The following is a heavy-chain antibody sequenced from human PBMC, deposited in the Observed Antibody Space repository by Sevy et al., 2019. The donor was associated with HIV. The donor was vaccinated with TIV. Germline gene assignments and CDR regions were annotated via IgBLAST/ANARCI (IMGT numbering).Heavy chain of an antibody. CDR2: IRYDGCNK. CDR1: GFTFSSYG. J-gene: IGHJ4*02. Sequence: GGSLRLSCAASGFTFSSYGMHWVRQAPGKGLEWVAFIRYDGCNKYYADSVKGRFTISRDNSKNTLYLQMNSLRAEDTAVYYCAKDPTPPWAVAGEAYYFDYWGQGTLVTVSS. CDR3: AKDPTPPWAVAGEAYYFDY. D-gene: IGHD6-19*01. V-gene: IGHV3-30*02.